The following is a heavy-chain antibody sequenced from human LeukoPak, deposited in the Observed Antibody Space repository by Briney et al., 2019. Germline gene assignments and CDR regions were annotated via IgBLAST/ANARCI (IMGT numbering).Heavy chain of an antibody. V-gene: IGHV4-31*03. CDR3: ASGDNDPLFDY. CDR2: IYYSGST. Sequence: SETLSLTCTVSGGSISSGGYYWSWIRQHPGKGLEWIGSIYYSGSTNYNPSLQGRVTISLGTPRNQFSLKLSSVTAADTAVYYCASGDNDPLFDYWGQGTLVTVSS. CDR1: GGSISSGGYY. J-gene: IGHJ4*02. D-gene: IGHD1-1*01.